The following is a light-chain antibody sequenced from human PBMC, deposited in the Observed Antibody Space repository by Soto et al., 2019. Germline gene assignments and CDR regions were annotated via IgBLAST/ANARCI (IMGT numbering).Light chain of an antibody. Sequence: QSALTQPASVSGSPGQSITFSCTGTSSDVGRYNLVSWYQQHPGKAPTLMISEVNKRPSGVSIRFSGSKSGNTASLTISGLQAEDEADYYCCSYATTNTMIFGGGTKLTVL. CDR2: EVN. V-gene: IGLV2-23*02. CDR1: SSDVGRYNL. CDR3: CSYATTNTMI. J-gene: IGLJ2*01.